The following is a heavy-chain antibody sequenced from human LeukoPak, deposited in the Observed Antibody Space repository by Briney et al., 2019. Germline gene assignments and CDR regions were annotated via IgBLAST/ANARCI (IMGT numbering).Heavy chain of an antibody. CDR3: AKEGTPQVSTWYDL. CDR2: ISYEGGTQ. D-gene: IGHD3-10*01. Sequence: PGGSLRLSCAASGVTLSPYGMHWVRQAPGKGPEWVAVISYEGGTQHYADSVKGRFIISRDNPRNTLYLQMNILRTEDTVVYYCAKEGTPQVSTWYDLWGQGTQVIVSS. CDR1: GVTLSPYG. J-gene: IGHJ5*02. V-gene: IGHV3-30*18.